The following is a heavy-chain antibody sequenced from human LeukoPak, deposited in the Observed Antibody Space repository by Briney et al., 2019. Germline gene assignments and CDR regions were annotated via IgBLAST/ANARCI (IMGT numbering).Heavy chain of an antibody. Sequence: SQTLSLTCTVSGGSISSSSYSWSWIRQPAGKGLEWIGRIYTSGSTNYNPSLKSRVTISVDTSKNQFSLKLSSVTAADTAVYYCARDRRDMVRGINIVRQYHYYYYMDVWGKGTTVTVSS. CDR2: IYTSGST. J-gene: IGHJ6*03. D-gene: IGHD3-10*01. CDR1: GGSISSSSYS. CDR3: ARDRRDMVRGINIVRQYHYYYYMDV. V-gene: IGHV4-61*02.